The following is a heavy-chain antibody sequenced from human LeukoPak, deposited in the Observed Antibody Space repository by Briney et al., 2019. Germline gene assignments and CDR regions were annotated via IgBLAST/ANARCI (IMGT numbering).Heavy chain of an antibody. V-gene: IGHV3-48*03. D-gene: IGHD3-22*01. Sequence: GESLRLSCAASGFTFDTYAMNWVRQAPGKGLEWVSYISFSGDTKYYADSVKGRFTISRDNGKNSLYLQMNSLRAEDTAVYYCARDRMGVNGYYYHGFDIWGQGTMVTVSS. CDR2: ISFSGDTK. CDR3: ARDRMGVNGYYYHGFDI. J-gene: IGHJ3*02. CDR1: GFTFDTYA.